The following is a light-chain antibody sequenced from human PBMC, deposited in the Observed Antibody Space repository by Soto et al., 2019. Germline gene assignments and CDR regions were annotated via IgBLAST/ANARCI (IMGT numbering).Light chain of an antibody. CDR3: CSYAGSRGAYV. CDR2: EVS. J-gene: IGLJ1*01. Sequence: QSALTQPASVSGSPGQSITISCTGTSSDVGSYNLVSWYQQHPGKAPKLMIYEVSKRPSGVSNRFSGSKSGNTASLTISGLQAEDEADYYWCSYAGSRGAYVFGTGTKLTVL. CDR1: SSDVGSYNL. V-gene: IGLV2-23*02.